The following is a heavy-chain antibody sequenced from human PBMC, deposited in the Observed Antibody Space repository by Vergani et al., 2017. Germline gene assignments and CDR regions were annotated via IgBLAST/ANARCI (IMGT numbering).Heavy chain of an antibody. CDR3: ARATGPSNYGQLVLYYYYYGMDV. D-gene: IGHD6-6*01. Sequence: EVQLVETGGGLIQPGGSLRLSCAASGFTVSSNYMSWVRQAPGKGLEWVSVIYSGGSTYYADSVKGRFTISRDNSKNTLYLQMNSLRAEDTAVYYCARATGPSNYGQLVLYYYYYGMDVWGQGTTVTVSS. CDR1: GFTVSSNY. CDR2: IYSGGST. V-gene: IGHV3-53*02. J-gene: IGHJ6*02.